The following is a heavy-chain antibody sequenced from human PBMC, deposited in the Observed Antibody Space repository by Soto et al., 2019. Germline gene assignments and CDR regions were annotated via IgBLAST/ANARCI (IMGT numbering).Heavy chain of an antibody. CDR2: ISYDGSNK. Sequence: QVQLVESGGGVVQPGRSLRLSCAASGFTLSSYSMHWVRQAPGKGLEWVAFISYDGSNKYYTDSVKGRFTNSRDNSKNTLYLQMNSLRAEDTGVYYSAREGEDTSSSPIDFWGQGTLVTVSS. CDR3: AREGEDTSSSPIDF. D-gene: IGHD6-6*01. J-gene: IGHJ4*02. CDR1: GFTLSSYS. V-gene: IGHV3-30-3*01.